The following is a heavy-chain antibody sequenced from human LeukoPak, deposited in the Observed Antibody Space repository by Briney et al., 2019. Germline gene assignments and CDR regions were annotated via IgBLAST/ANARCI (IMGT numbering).Heavy chain of an antibody. V-gene: IGHV3-23*01. CDR2: IDYSGAVT. Sequence: PGGSLRLSCSASGFSFTTHAMIWARRASGKGLEWASAIDYSGAVTFYADSVKGRFTISRDNSKNTMYLQMNGLRAEDTAVYYCAKLLESYSDSWGQGTLVTVSS. CDR3: AKLLESYSDS. CDR1: GFSFTTHA. J-gene: IGHJ4*02.